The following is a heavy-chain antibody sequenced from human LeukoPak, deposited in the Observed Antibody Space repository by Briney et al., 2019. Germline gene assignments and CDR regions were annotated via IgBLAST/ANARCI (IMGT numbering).Heavy chain of an antibody. V-gene: IGHV3-23*01. CDR2: SSSSDDGK. J-gene: IGHJ4*02. Sequence: PGGSLRLSCTASGLSLNNYAMSWVRQVPGKGLEWVSASSSSDDGKWYAESVRGRFTISRDTSKNTVYLQMNSLRAEDTAVYYCAREGYGHGYGDYIGVWTINYWGQGTLVTVSS. D-gene: IGHD4-17*01. CDR3: AREGYGHGYGDYIGVWTINY. CDR1: GLSLNNYA.